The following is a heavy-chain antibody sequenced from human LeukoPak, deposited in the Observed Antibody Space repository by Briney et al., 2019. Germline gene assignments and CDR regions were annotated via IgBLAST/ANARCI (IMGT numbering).Heavy chain of an antibody. CDR1: GFTFSSYW. J-gene: IGHJ4*02. CDR3: ARGVPSGSFLYVEFDY. CDR2: INQDGSEK. D-gene: IGHD1-26*01. Sequence: GGSLRLSCAASGFTFSSYWMNWVRQAPGKGLEWVANINQDGSEKYYVDSLKGRFTISRDNAKNSLYLQMNSLRAEDTAVYYCARGVPSGSFLYVEFDYWGQGTLVTVSS. V-gene: IGHV3-7*01.